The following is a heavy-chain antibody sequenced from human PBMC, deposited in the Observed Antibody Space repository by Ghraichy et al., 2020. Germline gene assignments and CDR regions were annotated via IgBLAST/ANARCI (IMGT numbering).Heavy chain of an antibody. CDR1: GYSISSGYY. Sequence: SATLSLTCNVSGYSISSGYYWGWIRQSPVKGLEWVGSIFYGGQTYFNPSLKSRISLSLDTSKNQFSLKVTSVTASDTAIYYCARVIGTFNWFDPWGPGTLVTVSP. V-gene: IGHV4-38-2*02. CDR3: ARVIGTFNWFDP. D-gene: IGHD2-21*01. J-gene: IGHJ5*01. CDR2: IFYGGQT.